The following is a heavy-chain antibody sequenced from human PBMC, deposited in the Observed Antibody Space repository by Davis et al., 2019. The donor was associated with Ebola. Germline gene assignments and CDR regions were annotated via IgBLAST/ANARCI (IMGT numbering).Heavy chain of an antibody. V-gene: IGHV3-7*01. D-gene: IGHD6-13*01. Sequence: GGSLRLSCAASGFTFSSYGMHWVRQAPGKGLEWVANIKQDGSEKYYVDSVKGRFTISRDNAKNALYLQMNSLRAEDTAVYYCARDERNSWYQGLFDYWGQGTLVTVSS. CDR1: GFTFSSYG. CDR2: IKQDGSEK. CDR3: ARDERNSWYQGLFDY. J-gene: IGHJ4*02.